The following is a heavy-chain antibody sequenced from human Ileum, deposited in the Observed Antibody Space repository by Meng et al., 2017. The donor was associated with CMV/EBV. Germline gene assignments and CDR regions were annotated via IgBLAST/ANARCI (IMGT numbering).Heavy chain of an antibody. CDR2: ISSNESVI. D-gene: IGHD2-8*01. J-gene: IGHJ5*02. CDR1: GFSFSDYY. Sequence: SGAASGFSFSDYYMTWIRQAPGKGLEWISSISSNESVIYYGDSVKGRFTIARDNAKNSLHLQMSSLRAEDTAVYYCARGVWVGYCPNVFCFNNWFDPWGQGTLVTVSS. CDR3: ARGVWVGYCPNVFCFNNWFDP. V-gene: IGHV3-11*01.